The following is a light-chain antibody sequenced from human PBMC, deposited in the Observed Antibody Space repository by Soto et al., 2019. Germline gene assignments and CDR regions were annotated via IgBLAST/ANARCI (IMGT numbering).Light chain of an antibody. J-gene: IGLJ2*01. V-gene: IGLV2-11*01. Sequence: QSALTQPRSVSGSPGQSVTISCTGTSSDVGGYNYVSWYQQHPGKVPKLMIYDVNKRPSGVPDRFSGSKSGNTASLTISGLQAEDEADYSCCSYAGSYTFVVFGGGTKLTVL. CDR2: DVN. CDR1: SSDVGGYNY. CDR3: CSYAGSYTFVV.